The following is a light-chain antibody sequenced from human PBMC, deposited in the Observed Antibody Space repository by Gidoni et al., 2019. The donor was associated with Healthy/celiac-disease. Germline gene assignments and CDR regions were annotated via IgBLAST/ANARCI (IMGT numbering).Light chain of an antibody. CDR1: ALPKQY. CDR2: KDS. Sequence: SYELTQPPSVSVSPGQTASITCSGDALPKQYAYWYQQKPGQAPVLVIYKDSERPAGIPELFSGSSSGTTVTLTISGVQAEDEADYYCQSADSSGTKGVFGGGTKLTVL. CDR3: QSADSSGTKGV. V-gene: IGLV3-25*03. J-gene: IGLJ2*01.